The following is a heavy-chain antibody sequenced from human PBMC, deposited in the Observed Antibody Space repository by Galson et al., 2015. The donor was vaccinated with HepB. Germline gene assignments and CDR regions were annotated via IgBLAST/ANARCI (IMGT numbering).Heavy chain of an antibody. Sequence: SLRLSCAASGFTFSDYYMSWIRQAPGKGLEWVSYISSSGSTIYYADSVKGRFTISRDNAKNSLYLQMNSLRAEDTAVYYCASSLSPNGDYLFFSYWGQGTLVTVSS. V-gene: IGHV3-11*01. CDR3: ASSLSPNGDYLFFSY. J-gene: IGHJ4*02. CDR1: GFTFSDYY. CDR2: ISSSGSTI. D-gene: IGHD4-17*01.